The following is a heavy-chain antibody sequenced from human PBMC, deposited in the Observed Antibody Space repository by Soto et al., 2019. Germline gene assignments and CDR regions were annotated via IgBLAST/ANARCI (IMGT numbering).Heavy chain of an antibody. Sequence: GGSLRLSCAASVFTFSSYGMHWVRQAPGKGLEWVAVISYDGSNKYYADSVKGRFTISRDNSKNTLYLQMNSLRAEDTAVYYSAKAIAVAGSVFDYGGQGTRVPVSS. CDR1: VFTFSSYG. CDR3: AKAIAVAGSVFDY. V-gene: IGHV3-30*18. J-gene: IGHJ4*02. D-gene: IGHD6-19*01. CDR2: ISYDGSNK.